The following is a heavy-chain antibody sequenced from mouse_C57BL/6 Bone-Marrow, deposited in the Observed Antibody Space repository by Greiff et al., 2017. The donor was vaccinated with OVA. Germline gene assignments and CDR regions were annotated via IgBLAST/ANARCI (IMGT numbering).Heavy chain of an antibody. Sequence: EVQLQQSGTVLARPGASVKMSCKTSGYTFTSYWMHWVKQRPGQGLEWIGAIYPGNSDTSYNQKFKGKAKLTAVTSASTAYMELSSLTNEDSAVYYCTFITTVVASYYYAMDYWGQGTSVTVSS. J-gene: IGHJ4*01. CDR2: IYPGNSDT. D-gene: IGHD1-1*01. CDR1: GYTFTSYW. V-gene: IGHV1-5*01. CDR3: TFITTVVASYYYAMDY.